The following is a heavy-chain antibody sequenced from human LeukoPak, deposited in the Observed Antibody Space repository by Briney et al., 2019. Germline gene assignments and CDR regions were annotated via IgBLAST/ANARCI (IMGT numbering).Heavy chain of an antibody. CDR3: ARGGSPPEALGDTFDI. CDR2: IKIDGSNT. J-gene: IGHJ3*02. Sequence: GGSLRLSCAASGFTFSSYWMHWVRQAPGKGLVWVSRIKIDGSNTNSADSVKGRFTISRGNAKNTLYLQMNSLRAEDTAVYYCARGGSPPEALGDTFDIWGQGTMVTVSS. D-gene: IGHD1-26*01. V-gene: IGHV3-74*01. CDR1: GFTFSSYW.